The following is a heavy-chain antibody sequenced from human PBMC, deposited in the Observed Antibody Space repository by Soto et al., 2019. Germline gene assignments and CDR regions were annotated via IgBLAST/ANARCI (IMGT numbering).Heavy chain of an antibody. J-gene: IGHJ4*02. Sequence: QVQLVQSGAEVKKPGASVKVSCKASGYTFTSYAMHWVRKAPGQRLEWMGWINAGNGNTKYSQKFQGRVTITRDTSASTAYIELSSLRSEDTAVYYCARSGLLWFGIFDYWGQGTLVTVSS. CDR2: INAGNGNT. V-gene: IGHV1-3*01. CDR3: ARSGLLWFGIFDY. CDR1: GYTFTSYA. D-gene: IGHD3-10*01.